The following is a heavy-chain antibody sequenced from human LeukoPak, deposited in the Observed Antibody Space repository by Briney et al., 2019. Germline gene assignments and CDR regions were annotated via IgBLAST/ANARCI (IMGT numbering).Heavy chain of an antibody. CDR3: AKRNSSGWPFDAFDI. J-gene: IGHJ3*02. Sequence: PGGSLRLSCAASGFTFSDYYMSWIRQAPGKGLEWVSYISSSGSTIYYADSAKGRFTISRDNAKNSLYLQMNSLRAEDTAVYYCAKRNSSGWPFDAFDIWGQGTMVTVSS. CDR2: ISSSGSTI. D-gene: IGHD6-19*01. V-gene: IGHV3-11*01. CDR1: GFTFSDYY.